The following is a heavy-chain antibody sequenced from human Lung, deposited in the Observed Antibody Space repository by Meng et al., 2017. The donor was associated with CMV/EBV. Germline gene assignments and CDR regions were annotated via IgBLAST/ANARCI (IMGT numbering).Heavy chain of an antibody. D-gene: IGHD5-18*01. V-gene: IGHV3-11*01. CDR1: GLTFSAYY. J-gene: IGHJ4*02. CDR3: ATDPRLLDY. Sequence: GGSLGLYCVASGLTFSAYYMTWMRQAPGKGPQCVSYISGGGDIIKYADSVKGRFTISRDNAKNSLYLQMNSLRAEDTAVYYCATDPRLLDYWRQGTLVTVSS. CDR2: ISGGGDII.